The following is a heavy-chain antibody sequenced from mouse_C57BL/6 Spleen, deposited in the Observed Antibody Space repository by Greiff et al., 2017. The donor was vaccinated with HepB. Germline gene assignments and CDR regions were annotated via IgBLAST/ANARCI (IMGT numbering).Heavy chain of an antibody. D-gene: IGHD2-4*01. J-gene: IGHJ4*01. CDR3: ARPGDYGYYAMDY. CDR1: GFTFSDYG. CDR2: ISSGSSTI. Sequence: EVHLVESGGGLVKPGGSLKLSCAASGFTFSDYGMHWVRQAPEKGLEWVAYISSGSSTIYYADTVKGRFTISRDNAKNTLFLQMTSLRSEDTAMYYCARPGDYGYYAMDYWGQGTSVTVSS. V-gene: IGHV5-17*01.